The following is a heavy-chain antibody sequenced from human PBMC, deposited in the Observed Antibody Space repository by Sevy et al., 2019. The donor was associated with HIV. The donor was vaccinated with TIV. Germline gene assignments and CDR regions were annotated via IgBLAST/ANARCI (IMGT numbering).Heavy chain of an antibody. CDR1: GFTFSYYT. V-gene: IGHV3-21*06. CDR3: ARDRDYYGSGTFDA. J-gene: IGHJ6*02. D-gene: IGHD3-10*01. CDR2: ISGGSSYI. Sequence: GGSLRLSCAASGFTFSYYTMNWVRQAPGKGLEWVSYISGGSSYISYTDSVKGRFNISRDNAKNSLYLQMNSLRPEDTAMYFCARDRDYYGSGTFDAWGQGTTVTVSS.